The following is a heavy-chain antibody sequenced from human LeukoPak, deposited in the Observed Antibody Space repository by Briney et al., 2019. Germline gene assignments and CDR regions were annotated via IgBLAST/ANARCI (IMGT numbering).Heavy chain of an antibody. Sequence: GGSLRLSCAASGFTFSSYAMHWVRQAPGKGLEWVAVISYDGSNKYYADSVKGRFTISRDNSKNTLYPQMNSLRAEDTAVYYCARSYGSGSYYQGQDAFDIWGQGTMVTVSS. CDR1: GFTFSSYA. D-gene: IGHD3-10*01. J-gene: IGHJ3*02. CDR3: ARSYGSGSYYQGQDAFDI. CDR2: ISYDGSNK. V-gene: IGHV3-30-3*01.